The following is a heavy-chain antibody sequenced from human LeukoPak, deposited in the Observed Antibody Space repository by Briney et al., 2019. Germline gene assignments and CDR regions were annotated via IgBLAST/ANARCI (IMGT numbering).Heavy chain of an antibody. CDR2: IKEDGSEK. Sequence: PGGSLRLSCEGTGFTFSDYTMTWDRQAPGKGLEWVANIKEDGSEKYYLDSVKGRFTISRDNVKNSLYLQMNSLRAEDAAVYFCVRLYGYYYSYMDVWGKGTTVTVSS. V-gene: IGHV3-7*01. D-gene: IGHD2-8*01. CDR3: VRLYGYYYSYMDV. J-gene: IGHJ6*03. CDR1: GFTFSDYT.